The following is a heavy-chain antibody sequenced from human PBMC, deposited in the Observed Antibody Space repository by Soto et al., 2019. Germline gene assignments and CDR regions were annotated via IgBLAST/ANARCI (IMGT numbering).Heavy chain of an antibody. CDR3: VKDDRILGRRYFDL. J-gene: IGHJ2*01. CDR2: ISFSGGGT. CDR1: GFTFSSYA. D-gene: IGHD2-15*01. V-gene: IGHV3-23*01. Sequence: LRLSCAASGFTFSSYAMTWVRQAPGKGLEWVSSISFSGGGTYYADSVKGRLTISRDNSKNTLFLQMNSLRVEDTAVYYCVKDDRILGRRYFDLWGRGTLVTVSS.